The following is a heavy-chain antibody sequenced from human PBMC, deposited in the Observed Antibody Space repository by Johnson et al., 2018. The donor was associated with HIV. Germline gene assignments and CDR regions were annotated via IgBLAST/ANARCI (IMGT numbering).Heavy chain of an antibody. J-gene: IGHJ3*02. V-gene: IGHV3-30*02. CDR1: GFTFSSYG. CDR3: AKDKQPGNGRYDALDI. CDR2: IRYDGSNK. D-gene: IGHD1-1*01. Sequence: QVHLVESGGGVVQPGRSLRLSCAASGFTFSSYGMHWVRQAPGKGLEWVAFIRYDGSNKYYADSVKGRFTISRDNSKNTLYLQMNSLRAEDTAVYSCAKDKQPGNGRYDALDIWGQGTTVIVSS.